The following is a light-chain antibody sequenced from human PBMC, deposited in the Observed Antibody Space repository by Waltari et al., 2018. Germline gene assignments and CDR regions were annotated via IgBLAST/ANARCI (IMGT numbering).Light chain of an antibody. V-gene: IGLV7-43*01. J-gene: IGLJ2*01. CDR3: LLYYGGSQLV. CDR1: TGAVTSGFY. CDR2: STN. Sequence: QIVVTQEPSLTVSPGGTVTLTCASSTGAVTSGFYPNWFQQKPGRAPTPLIYSTNVKHSLTPARFSGSLLWDKAALTLSVVQPDDEADYYCLLYYGGSQLVFGGGTKLTGL.